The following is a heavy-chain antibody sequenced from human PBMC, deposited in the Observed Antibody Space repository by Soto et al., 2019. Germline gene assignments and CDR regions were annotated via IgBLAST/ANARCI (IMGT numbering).Heavy chain of an antibody. CDR1: GGSISSYY. D-gene: IGHD3-3*01. V-gene: IGHV4-4*07. J-gene: IGHJ6*02. CDR3: ARMGDDFWNYGMAV. CDR2: IYTSGST. Sequence: SETLSLTCTVSGGSISSYYWGWIRQPAGKGLEWIGRIYTSGSTNYNPSLKSRVTMSVDTSKNQFSLKLSSVTAADTAVYYCARMGDDFWNYGMAVWGQGTTVTVSS.